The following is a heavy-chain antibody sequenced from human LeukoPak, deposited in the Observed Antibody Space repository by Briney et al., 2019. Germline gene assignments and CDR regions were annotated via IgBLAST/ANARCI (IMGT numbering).Heavy chain of an antibody. J-gene: IGHJ4*02. D-gene: IGHD2-2*01. CDR1: GGSISSYY. CDR2: IYTSGGT. V-gene: IGHV4-4*07. Sequence: PSETLSLTCTVSGGSISSYYWSWIRQPAGKGLEWIGRIYTSGGTNYNPSLKSRVTMSVDTSKNQFSLKLSSVTAADTAVYYCARETRDEDIVVVPAATFFDYWGQGTLVTVSS. CDR3: ARETRDEDIVVVPAATFFDY.